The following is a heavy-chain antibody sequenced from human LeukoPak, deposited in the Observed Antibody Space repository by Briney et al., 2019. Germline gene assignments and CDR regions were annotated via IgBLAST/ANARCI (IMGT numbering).Heavy chain of an antibody. V-gene: IGHV3-64D*06. CDR3: ARDGGDYDILTAYGY. CDR1: GFTFSTYV. D-gene: IGHD3-9*01. Sequence: GGSLRLSCSVSGFTFSTYVMHWVRQAPGKGLEYVSAISSNGDNTYYADSVKGRFTISRDNSKNTLYLQMSSLRAEDTAVYYCARDGGDYDILTAYGYWGQGTLVTVSS. J-gene: IGHJ4*02. CDR2: ISSNGDNT.